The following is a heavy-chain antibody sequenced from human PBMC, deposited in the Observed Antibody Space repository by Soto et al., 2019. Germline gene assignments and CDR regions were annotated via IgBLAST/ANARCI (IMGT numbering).Heavy chain of an antibody. Sequence: PSETLSLTCTVSDDFISSYYWNWIRQPAGKGLEWIGRVSTSGSTNYNPSLNRRVTISVDTSKHHFFLKLSSVTAVDTAVYYCAGDLRSSYYYYGMDVWGQGTTVTVSS. CDR3: AGDLRSSYYYYGMDV. CDR1: DDFISSYY. CDR2: VSTSGST. J-gene: IGHJ6*02. V-gene: IGHV4-4*07.